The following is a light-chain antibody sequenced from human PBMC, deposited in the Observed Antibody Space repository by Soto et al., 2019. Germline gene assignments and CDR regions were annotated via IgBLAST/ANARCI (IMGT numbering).Light chain of an antibody. V-gene: IGLV1-47*01. CDR3: AAWDDSLSGVV. CDR2: RNN. CDR1: SSNIGSNY. J-gene: IGLJ2*01. Sequence: QSVLTQPPSASGTPGQRVTISCSGSSSNIGSNYVYWYQQLPGTAPKLLIYRNNQRPSGVPVRFSGSKCGTSASLAISGLRSEDEADYYCAAWDDSLSGVVFGGGTQLTVL.